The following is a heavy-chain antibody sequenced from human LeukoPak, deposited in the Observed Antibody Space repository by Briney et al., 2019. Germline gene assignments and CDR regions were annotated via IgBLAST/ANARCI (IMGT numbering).Heavy chain of an antibody. J-gene: IGHJ4*02. Sequence: SSETLSLTCTVSGGSISSYYWSWIRQPPGKGLEWIGYIYYSGTTNYNPSLKSRVTISVDTSKNQFSLKLSSVTAADAAVYYCARGVYIAAAQYGYWGQGTLVTVSS. CDR2: IYYSGTT. D-gene: IGHD6-13*01. V-gene: IGHV4-59*01. CDR3: ARGVYIAAAQYGY. CDR1: GGSISSYY.